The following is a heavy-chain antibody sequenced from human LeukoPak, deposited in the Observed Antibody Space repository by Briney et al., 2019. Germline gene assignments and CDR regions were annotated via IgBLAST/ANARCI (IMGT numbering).Heavy chain of an antibody. Sequence: SQTLSLTCTVSGDPISSGFYYWSWIRQPAGKGLEWIGRIYTSGSTNYNPSLRSRITLSVDTSKSQFSLKMTSLTAADTAVYYCAAVGAQPGANYWGQGTLVTVSS. J-gene: IGHJ4*02. D-gene: IGHD1-26*01. CDR3: AAVGAQPGANY. V-gene: IGHV4-61*02. CDR1: GDPISSGFYY. CDR2: IYTSGST.